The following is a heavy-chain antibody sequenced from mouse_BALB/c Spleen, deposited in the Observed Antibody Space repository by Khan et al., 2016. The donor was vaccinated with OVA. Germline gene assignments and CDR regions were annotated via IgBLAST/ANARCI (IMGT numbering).Heavy chain of an antibody. V-gene: IGHV3-2*02. D-gene: IGHD2-10*02. CDR1: GYSITSDYA. CDR2: ISYSGNT. J-gene: IGHJ2*01. CDR3: ARGYGGDFDY. Sequence: EVQLVESGPGLVKPSQSLSLTCTVTGYSITSDYAWNWIRQFPGNKLEWMGYISYSGNTNYNPSLKSRISVTRDTSQNQFFLQLNSVTTEDTATYYCARGYGGDFDYRGQGTTLTVSS.